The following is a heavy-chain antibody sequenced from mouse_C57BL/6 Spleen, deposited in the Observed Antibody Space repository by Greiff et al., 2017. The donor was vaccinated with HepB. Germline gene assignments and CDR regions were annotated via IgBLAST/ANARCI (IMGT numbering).Heavy chain of an antibody. V-gene: IGHV1-59*01. CDR3: ARTDGYPAWFAY. J-gene: IGHJ3*01. CDR1: GYTFTSYW. CDR2: IDPSDSYT. Sequence: QVQLKQSGAELVRPGTSVKLSCKASGYTFTSYWMHWVKQRPGQGLEWIGVIDPSDSYTNYNQKFKGKATLTVDTSSSTAYMQLSSLTSEDSAVYYCARTDGYPAWFAYWGQGTLVTVSA. D-gene: IGHD2-3*01.